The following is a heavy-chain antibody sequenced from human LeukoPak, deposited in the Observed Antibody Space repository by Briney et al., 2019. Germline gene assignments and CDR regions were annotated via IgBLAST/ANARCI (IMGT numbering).Heavy chain of an antibody. CDR2: IYTSGSM. CDR3: ARWHYYGSGSPYYYYAMDV. D-gene: IGHD3-10*01. CDR1: GGSIDNYY. V-gene: IGHV4-4*07. J-gene: IGHJ6*02. Sequence: SETLSLTCTVSGGSIDNYYWNWIRQPAGKGLEWIGRIYTSGSMNYNPSLKSRDTMSVDTSKNQFSLKLSSVTAADTAVYFCARWHYYGSGSPYYYYAMDVWGQGTTVTVSS.